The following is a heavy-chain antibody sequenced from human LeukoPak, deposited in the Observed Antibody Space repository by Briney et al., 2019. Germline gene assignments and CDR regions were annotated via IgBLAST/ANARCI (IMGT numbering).Heavy chain of an antibody. CDR3: AKDPYSSSSPYYFDY. V-gene: IGHV3-23*01. CDR2: ISGSGGST. CDR1: GSTFSSYA. D-gene: IGHD6-6*01. Sequence: GGSLRLSCAASGSTFSSYAMSWVRQAPGKGLEWVSAISGSGGSTYYADSVKGRFTISRDNSKNTLYLQMNSLRAEDTAVYYCAKDPYSSSSPYYFDYWGQGTLVTVSS. J-gene: IGHJ4*02.